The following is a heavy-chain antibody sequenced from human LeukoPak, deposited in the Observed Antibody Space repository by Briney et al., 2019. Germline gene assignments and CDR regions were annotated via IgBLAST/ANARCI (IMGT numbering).Heavy chain of an antibody. V-gene: IGHV3-48*01. CDR3: ARVASFWSGYLG. Sequence: GGSLRLSCAASGFTFSSYSMNWVRQAPGKGLEWVSYISSSSSTIYYPDSVKGRFTISRDNAKNSLYLQMNSLRAEDTAVYYCARVASFWSGYLGWGQGTLVTVSS. J-gene: IGHJ4*02. CDR1: GFTFSSYS. CDR2: ISSSSSTI. D-gene: IGHD3-3*01.